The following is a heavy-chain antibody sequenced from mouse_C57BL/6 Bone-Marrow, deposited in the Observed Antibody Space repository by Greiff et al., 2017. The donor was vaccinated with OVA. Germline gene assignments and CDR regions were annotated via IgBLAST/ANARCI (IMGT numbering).Heavy chain of an antibody. D-gene: IGHD2-1*01. Sequence: VQLQQSGAELVRPGASVKLSCTASGFNIKDDYMHWVKQRPEQGLEWIGWIDPENGDTEYASKFQGKATITADTSSNTAYLQLSSLTSEYTAVYYCTTPVYYCNLIAYWGQGTLVTVSA. CDR2: IDPENGDT. CDR3: TTPVYYCNLIAY. J-gene: IGHJ3*01. CDR1: GFNIKDDY. V-gene: IGHV14-4*01.